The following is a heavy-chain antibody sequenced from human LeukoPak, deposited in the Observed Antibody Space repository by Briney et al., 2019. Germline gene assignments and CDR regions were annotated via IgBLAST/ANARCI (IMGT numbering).Heavy chain of an antibody. CDR2: IRSKANSYAT. D-gene: IGHD5-18*01. Sequence: GGSLRLSCAASGFTLSGSAMHWVRQASGKGLEWVGRIRSKANSYATAYAASVKGRFTISRDDSKNTAYLQMNSLKTEDTAVYYCTRHPRDTAMVNYYGMDVWGQGTTVTVSS. V-gene: IGHV3-73*01. J-gene: IGHJ6*02. CDR1: GFTLSGSA. CDR3: TRHPRDTAMVNYYGMDV.